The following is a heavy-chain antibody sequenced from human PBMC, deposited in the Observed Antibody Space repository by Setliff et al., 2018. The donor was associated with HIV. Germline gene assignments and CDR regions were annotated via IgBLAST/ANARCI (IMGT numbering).Heavy chain of an antibody. CDR3: ARASLDSSGYLYYYYYYMDV. D-gene: IGHD3-22*01. CDR1: GFTVSSYY. Sequence: GSLRLSCAASGFTVSSYYMSWVRQTPGKGLERIGEIDHSGGTKYNPSLKSRVTISVDTSKNQFSLKLSSVTAADTAVYYCARASLDSSGYLYYYYYYMDVWGKGTTVTVSS. V-gene: IGHV4-34*01. J-gene: IGHJ6*03. CDR2: IDHSGGT.